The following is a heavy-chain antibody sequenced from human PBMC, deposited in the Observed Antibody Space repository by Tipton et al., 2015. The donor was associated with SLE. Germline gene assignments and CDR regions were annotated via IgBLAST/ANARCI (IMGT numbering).Heavy chain of an antibody. Sequence: TLSLTCTVSGGSISSYYWSWIRQPPGKGLEWIGEINHSGSTNYNPSLKSRVTISVDTSKNQFSLKLSSVTAADTAVYYCARGGGVPAAMGYYIDVRGKWTTGTVSS. CDR3: ARGGGVPAAMGYYIDV. V-gene: IGHV4-34*01. J-gene: IGHJ6*03. D-gene: IGHD2-2*01. CDR1: GGSISSYY. CDR2: INHSGST.